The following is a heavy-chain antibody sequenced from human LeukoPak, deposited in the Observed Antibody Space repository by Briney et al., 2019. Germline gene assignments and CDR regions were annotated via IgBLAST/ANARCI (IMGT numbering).Heavy chain of an antibody. CDR1: GASMRSETHY. CDR2: IYDSGST. V-gene: IGHV4-39*01. D-gene: IGHD3-10*01. Sequence: SETLSLTCNVSGASMRSETHYWSWLRQHPGKGLEWIGSIYDSGSTYYNPSLKSRVTISVDTSKNQFSLKLNSVTAADTAVYYCARHYGPWGQGTLVTISS. CDR3: ARHYGP. J-gene: IGHJ5*02.